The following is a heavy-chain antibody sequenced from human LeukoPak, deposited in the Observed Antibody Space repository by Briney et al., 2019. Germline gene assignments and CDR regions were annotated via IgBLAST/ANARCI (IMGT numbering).Heavy chain of an antibody. CDR2: IYPGDSDT. J-gene: IGHJ3*02. Sequence: GESLKISCKGSGYSFTSYWIGWVRQMPGKGLEWMGIIYPGDSDTRYSPSFQGQVTISADKSISTAYLQWSSLKASDTAMYYCARQFSGRGRSELSEMATVWAFDIWGQGTMVTVSS. D-gene: IGHD5-24*01. V-gene: IGHV5-51*01. CDR3: ARQFSGRGRSELSEMATVWAFDI. CDR1: GYSFTSYW.